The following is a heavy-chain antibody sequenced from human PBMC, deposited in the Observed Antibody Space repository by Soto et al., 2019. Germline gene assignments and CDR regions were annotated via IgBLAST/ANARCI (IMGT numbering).Heavy chain of an antibody. V-gene: IGHV4-4*02. D-gene: IGHD3-10*02. Sequence: QVQLQESGPGLVKPSGTLSLTCAVSGGSISSSNWWRWVRQPPGKGLEWIGEIYHSGSTNYNPSLKSRVTLSVDMSKNQFSLKLSSVTAADTAVYYCARGVRRGGDLGYYGMDVWGQGTTVTVSS. CDR2: IYHSGST. J-gene: IGHJ6*02. CDR3: ARGVRRGGDLGYYGMDV. CDR1: GGSISSSNW.